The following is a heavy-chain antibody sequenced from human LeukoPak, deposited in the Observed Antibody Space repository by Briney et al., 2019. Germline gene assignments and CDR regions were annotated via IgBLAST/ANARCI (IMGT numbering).Heavy chain of an antibody. CDR1: GDSVSGNSAA. Sequence: SQTLSLTCAISGDSVSGNSAAWNWIRQSPSSGLEWLGRTYYRSKWYNDYAVSVKGRITINPDTYKNQFSLQLNSMTPEDTAVYYCARSSGLIDYWGQGTLVTVSS. CDR2: TYYRSKWYN. J-gene: IGHJ4*02. CDR3: ARSSGLIDY. V-gene: IGHV6-1*01. D-gene: IGHD3-10*01.